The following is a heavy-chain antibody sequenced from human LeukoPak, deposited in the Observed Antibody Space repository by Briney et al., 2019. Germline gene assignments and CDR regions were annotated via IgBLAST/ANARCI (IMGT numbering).Heavy chain of an antibody. J-gene: IGHJ5*02. Sequence: SETLSLTCTVSGGSISSSSYYWGWICQPPGKGLEWIGSIYYSGSTYYNPSLKSRVTISVDTSKNQFSLKLSSVTAADTAVFYCASCLWFGELLWFDPWGQGTLVTVSS. CDR3: ASCLWFGELLWFDP. CDR2: IYYSGST. D-gene: IGHD3-10*01. CDR1: GGSISSSSYY. V-gene: IGHV4-39*07.